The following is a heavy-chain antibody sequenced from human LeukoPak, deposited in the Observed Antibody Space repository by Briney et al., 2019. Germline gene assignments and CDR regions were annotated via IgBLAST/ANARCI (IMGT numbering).Heavy chain of an antibody. J-gene: IGHJ4*02. CDR3: ARSHGIALGAYYFDY. V-gene: IGHV3-33*01. CDR1: GFTFSSYG. Sequence: GRSLRLSCAASGFTFSSYGMHWVRQAPGKGLEWVAVIWYDGSNKYYADPVEGRFTISRDNSKNTLYLQMNSLRAEDTAVYYCARSHGIALGAYYFDYWGQGTLVTVSS. D-gene: IGHD3-16*01. CDR2: IWYDGSNK.